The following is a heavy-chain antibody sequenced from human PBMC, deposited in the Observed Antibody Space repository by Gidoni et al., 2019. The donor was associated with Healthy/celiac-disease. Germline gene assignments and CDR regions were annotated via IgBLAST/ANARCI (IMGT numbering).Heavy chain of an antibody. J-gene: IGHJ1*01. CDR3: ARDKKAADLGAEYFQH. CDR1: GFTFSDYY. CDR2: ISSSSSYT. D-gene: IGHD6-13*01. V-gene: IGHV3-11*05. Sequence: QVQLVESGGGLVKPGGSLRLSCAASGFTFSDYYMSWIRQAPGKGLEWVSYISSSSSYTNYADSVKGRFTISRDNAKNSLYLQMNSLRAEDTAVYYCARDKKAADLGAEYFQHWGQGTLVTVSS.